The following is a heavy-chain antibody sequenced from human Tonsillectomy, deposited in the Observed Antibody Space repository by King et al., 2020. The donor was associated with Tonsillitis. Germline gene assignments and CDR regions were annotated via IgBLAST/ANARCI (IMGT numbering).Heavy chain of an antibody. D-gene: IGHD2-15*01. CDR2: ISYDGSNK. V-gene: IGHV3-30*18. CDR1: GFGFSCYG. J-gene: IGHJ6*02. CDR3: AKDWGEVAATADYYYGMDV. Sequence: VQLVESGGGVVQPGRSLRLSCAASGFGFSCYGMHWVRQAPGKWLEWVAVISYDGSNKYYAASVKGRFTISRENSKNTLYVQMNSLRAEDTAGYYGAKDWGEVAATADYYYGMDVWGQGTTVTVSS.